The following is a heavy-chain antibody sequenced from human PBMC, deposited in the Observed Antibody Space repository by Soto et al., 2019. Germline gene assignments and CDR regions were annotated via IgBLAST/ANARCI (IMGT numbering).Heavy chain of an antibody. J-gene: IGHJ4*02. CDR1: GFTFSFYW. CDR2: IRGDGSST. D-gene: IGHD6-19*01. Sequence: EVQLVESGGGLVQPGGSLRVSCAASGFTFSFYWMHWVRQAPGKGLVWVSRIRGDGSSTSYADSLKGRFTISRDNAKNTVYVQMNSLRVEDTAVYYCSRGVSSGWDYYFDYWGQGTLVTVSS. V-gene: IGHV3-74*01. CDR3: SRGVSSGWDYYFDY.